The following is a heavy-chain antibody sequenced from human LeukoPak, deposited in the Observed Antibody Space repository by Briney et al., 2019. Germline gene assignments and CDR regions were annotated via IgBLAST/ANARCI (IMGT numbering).Heavy chain of an antibody. CDR2: IWYDGSNK. D-gene: IGHD3-22*01. Sequence: GGSLRLSCAASGFTFSSYGMHWVRQAPGKGLEWVAVIWYDGSNKYYADSVKGRFTISRDNSKNTLYLKMNSLRAEDTVVYYCARDQDYYDSSPGLYFDYWGQGTLVTVSS. V-gene: IGHV3-33*01. CDR3: ARDQDYYDSSPGLYFDY. J-gene: IGHJ4*02. CDR1: GFTFSSYG.